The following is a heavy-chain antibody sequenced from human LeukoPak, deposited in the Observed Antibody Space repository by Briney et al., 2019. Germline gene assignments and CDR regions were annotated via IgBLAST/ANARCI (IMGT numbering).Heavy chain of an antibody. CDR3: ARDLTYGSGRVYYMDV. J-gene: IGHJ6*03. CDR2: ISHSDSTI. Sequence: GGSLRLSCAASGFTFSDYYMSWIRQAPGKGLEWVSYISHSDSTIYYADSVKGRFTISRDNAKNSLYLQMNSLRAEDTAVYYCARDLTYGSGRVYYMDVWGKGTTVTVSS. V-gene: IGHV3-11*04. CDR1: GFTFSDYY. D-gene: IGHD3-10*01.